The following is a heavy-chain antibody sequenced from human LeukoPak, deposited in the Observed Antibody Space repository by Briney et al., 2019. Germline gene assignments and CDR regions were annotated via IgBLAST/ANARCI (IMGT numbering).Heavy chain of an antibody. Sequence: GGSLRLSCAASGFTFSSYAMSWVRQAPGKELEWVSTMSGSGGSTYYADSVKGRFTISRDNSKNTLYLQMSSLRAEDTAVYHCGRGPGPVAVSRVDYWGQGTLVTVSS. CDR3: GRGPGPVAVSRVDY. V-gene: IGHV3-23*01. J-gene: IGHJ4*02. CDR2: MSGSGGST. D-gene: IGHD2-2*01. CDR1: GFTFSSYA.